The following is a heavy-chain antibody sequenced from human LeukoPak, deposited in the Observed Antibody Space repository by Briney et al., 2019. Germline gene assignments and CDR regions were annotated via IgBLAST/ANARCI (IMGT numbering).Heavy chain of an antibody. Sequence: QTGGSLRLSCSASGFTFSSYAIHWVRQAPGKGLEWVAVIRYDGSNKYYADSVKGRFTISRDNTKNTLYLQMNSLRAEDTAVYYCARGCSGSCPFDHWGQGTLVTVSS. D-gene: IGHD2-15*01. CDR3: ARGCSGSCPFDH. CDR1: GFTFSSYA. J-gene: IGHJ4*02. V-gene: IGHV3-33*08. CDR2: IRYDGSNK.